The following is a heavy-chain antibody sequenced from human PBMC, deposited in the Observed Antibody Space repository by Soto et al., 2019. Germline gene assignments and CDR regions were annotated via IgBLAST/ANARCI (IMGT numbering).Heavy chain of an antibody. CDR1: GYTFISYG. CDR3: ARLRFLEWSPGDY. J-gene: IGHJ4*02. CDR2: ISAYNGNT. D-gene: IGHD3-3*01. Sequence: ASVKVSFKASGYTFISYGITWVRQAPGQGLEWMGWISAYNGNTNYAQNLQGRVTMTTDTSTSTAYMELRSLRSDDTAVYYCARLRFLEWSPGDYWGQGTLVTVSS. V-gene: IGHV1-18*01.